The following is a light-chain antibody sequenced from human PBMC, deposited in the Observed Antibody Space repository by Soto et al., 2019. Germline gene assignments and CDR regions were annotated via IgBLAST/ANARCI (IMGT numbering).Light chain of an antibody. CDR1: SSNIGNNY. Sequence: QSVLTQPPSVSAAPGQKVTISCSGSSSNIGNNYVSWYQQLPGTAPKLLIYDNNKRPSGIPDRFSGSKSGTSATLGITGLQTGDEADYYCGTWDSILSAYVGFGGGTKLTVL. CDR2: DNN. CDR3: GTWDSILSAYVG. V-gene: IGLV1-51*01. J-gene: IGLJ2*01.